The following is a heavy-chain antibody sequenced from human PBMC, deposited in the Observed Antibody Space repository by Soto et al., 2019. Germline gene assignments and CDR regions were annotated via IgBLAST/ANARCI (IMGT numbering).Heavy chain of an antibody. CDR2: IYYSGST. V-gene: IGHV4-59*01. J-gene: IGHJ3*02. CDR3: ARVYYDYVWGSYRWEDAFDI. CDR1: GGSISSYY. Sequence: SETLSLTCTVSGGSISSYYWSWIRQPPGKGLEWIGYIYYSGSTNYNPSLKSRVTISVDTSKNQFSPQLSSVTAADTAVYYCARVYYDYVWGSYRWEDAFDIWGQGKMVT. D-gene: IGHD3-16*02.